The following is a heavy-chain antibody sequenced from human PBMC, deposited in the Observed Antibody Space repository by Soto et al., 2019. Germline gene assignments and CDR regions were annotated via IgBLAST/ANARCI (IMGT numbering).Heavy chain of an antibody. CDR1: GDSISSPTW. CDR2: VYHSGST. V-gene: IGHV4-4*02. Sequence: QVQLQESGPGLVQPSETLSLTCDVSGDSISSPTWWTWVRQPPGKGLEWIGEVYHSGSTNYNSSLKGRVTISVDKSKNQVSLRLTAVTAADTAVYYCATRAPIDGDPYWGQGTLVTVSS. D-gene: IGHD4-17*01. J-gene: IGHJ4*02. CDR3: ATRAPIDGDPY.